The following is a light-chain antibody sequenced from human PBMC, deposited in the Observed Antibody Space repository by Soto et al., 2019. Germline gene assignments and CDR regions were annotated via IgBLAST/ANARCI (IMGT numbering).Light chain of an antibody. CDR2: GGS. CDR1: QSVSGY. V-gene: IGKV3-15*01. J-gene: IGKJ1*01. CDR3: QQYNGRLWT. Sequence: EIVLTQSPATLSASPGERVTLSCRASQSVSGYLGWYQQKLGQAPRLLIYGGSTRAAGIPARFSGRGSGSEFTLTITSLQSEDFAVYYCQQYNGRLWTFGQGTKVDIK.